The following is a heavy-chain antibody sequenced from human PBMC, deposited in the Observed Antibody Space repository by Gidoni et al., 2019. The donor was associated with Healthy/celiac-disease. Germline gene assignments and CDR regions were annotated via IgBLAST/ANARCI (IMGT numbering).Heavy chain of an antibody. CDR3: ARDFPGYCSGGSCLPDAFDI. D-gene: IGHD2-15*01. CDR1: GFPLTRYG. CDR2: IWYDGSNK. V-gene: IGHV3-33*01. Sequence: QVQLVESGGGVVQPGRSLRLSCAAPGFPLTRYGMHWVRQAPGKGLEWVAVIWYDGSNKYYADSVKGRFTISRDNSKNTLYLQMNSLRAEDTAVYYCARDFPGYCSGGSCLPDAFDIWGQGTMVTVSS. J-gene: IGHJ3*02.